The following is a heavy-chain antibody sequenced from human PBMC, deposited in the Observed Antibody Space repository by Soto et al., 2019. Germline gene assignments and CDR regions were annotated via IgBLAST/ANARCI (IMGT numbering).Heavy chain of an antibody. V-gene: IGHV6-1*01. CDR2: TYYRSKWYN. Sequence: PSQTLSLTCVISGGSVSGDSAAWNVIRQSPSRGLEWLGRTYYRSKWYNDYAVSVKSRITINPDTSKNQFSLHLYSVTPEDTAVYYCAGVTWFRGMGVWGQGTPVTVSS. J-gene: IGHJ6*02. D-gene: IGHD3-10*01. CDR3: AGVTWFRGMGV. CDR1: GGSVSGDSAA.